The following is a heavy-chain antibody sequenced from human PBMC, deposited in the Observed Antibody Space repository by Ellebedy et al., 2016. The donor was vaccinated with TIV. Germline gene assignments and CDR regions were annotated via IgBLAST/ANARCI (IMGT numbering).Heavy chain of an antibody. CDR2: IFDTGST. CDR3: ARSLMIFSFDKCYFDF. J-gene: IGHJ2*01. D-gene: IGHD3/OR15-3a*01. Sequence: SETLSLTCNVSGGSISSYYWGWIRQSPGKGLEWIGNIFDTGSTYYNPSLKSRVIISVDTSRNQFSLKLSSVTAADTAVYYCARSLMIFSFDKCYFDFWGRGTLVTVSS. V-gene: IGHV4-39*01. CDR1: GGSISSYY.